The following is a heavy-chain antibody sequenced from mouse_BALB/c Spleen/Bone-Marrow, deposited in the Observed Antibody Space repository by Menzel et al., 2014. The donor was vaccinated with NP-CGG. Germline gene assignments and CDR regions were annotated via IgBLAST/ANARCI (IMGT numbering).Heavy chain of an antibody. J-gene: IGHJ3*01. D-gene: IGHD4-1*01. CDR2: INPGSGDT. V-gene: IGHV1-54*01. CDR3: ARNANWLFTY. Sequence: VMLVESGAELVRPGTSVKASCKASGYAFTTYLIEWVKQRPGQGLEWIGVINPGSGDTHYNEKFKDKATLTADKSSSPAYMQLSSLTSDDSAVYFCARNANWLFTYWGQGTLVTVSA. CDR1: GYAFTTYL.